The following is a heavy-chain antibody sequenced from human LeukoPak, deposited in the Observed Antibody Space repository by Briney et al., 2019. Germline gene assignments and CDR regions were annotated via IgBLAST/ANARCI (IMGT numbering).Heavy chain of an antibody. Sequence: GGSLRLSCAASGLIFDDNAVNWVRQAPGKGLEWVSLISWDGDSTYYADSVKGRFTISRDNSKKSLYLQMNSLRAEDSALYYCASQKSGDPLSDHWGQGTLVTASS. V-gene: IGHV3-43D*04. CDR3: ASQKSGDPLSDH. D-gene: IGHD2-21*02. CDR2: ISWDGDST. J-gene: IGHJ4*02. CDR1: GLIFDDNA.